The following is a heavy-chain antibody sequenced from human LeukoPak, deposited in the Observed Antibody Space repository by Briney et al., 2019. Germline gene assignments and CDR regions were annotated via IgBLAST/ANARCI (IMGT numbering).Heavy chain of an antibody. CDR1: GYTFTGYY. Sequence: GASVKVSCKASGYTFTGYYMHWVRQAPGQGLEWMGWINPNSGDTNYAQNLQGRVTLTTDTSTSTAYMELRSLRSDDTALYYCARTCSSSSCYMVHWGQGTLVTVSS. J-gene: IGHJ4*02. CDR2: INPNSGDT. V-gene: IGHV1-2*02. CDR3: ARTCSSSSCYMVH. D-gene: IGHD2-2*02.